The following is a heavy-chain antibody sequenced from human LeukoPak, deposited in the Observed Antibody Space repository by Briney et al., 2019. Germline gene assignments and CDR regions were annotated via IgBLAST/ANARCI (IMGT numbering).Heavy chain of an antibody. CDR1: GFTFSSYS. J-gene: IGHJ4*02. V-gene: IGHV3-48*04. D-gene: IGHD1-26*01. Sequence: GGSLRLSCAASGFTFSSYSMNWVRQAPGKGLEWVSVICSGSSIKNYVDSVRGRFTISRDNAKNSLYLQMNSLRAEDTAVYYCARDIGGSYTAIDYWGQGTLVTVSS. CDR3: ARDIGGSYTAIDY. CDR2: ICSGSSIK.